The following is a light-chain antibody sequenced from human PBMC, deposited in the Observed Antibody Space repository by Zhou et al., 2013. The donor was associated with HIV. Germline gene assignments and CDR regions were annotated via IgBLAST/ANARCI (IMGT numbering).Light chain of an antibody. J-gene: IGKJ1*01. V-gene: IGKV1-5*03. CDR3: QPNISSVIT. CDR1: QTINTF. Sequence: DIQMTQSPSTLSASVGDRVTITCRASQTINTFLAWYQQNPGKAPKLLIYKASTLESGVPSRFSGSGSETEFTLTISSLQPDDFATYYCQPNISSVITFG. CDR2: KAS.